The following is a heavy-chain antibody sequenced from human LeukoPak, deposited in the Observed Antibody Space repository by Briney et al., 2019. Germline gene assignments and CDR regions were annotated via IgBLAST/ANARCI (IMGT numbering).Heavy chain of an antibody. Sequence: SETLSLTCAVSGGSISPYHWTWIRQPPGKGLEWIGYISYSGSTNYNPSLKSRVTISIDTSKSQISLKLSSVTAADTAVYYCARHLDYYGSGSYEYWGQGTLVTVSS. J-gene: IGHJ4*02. CDR1: GGSISPYH. CDR3: ARHLDYYGSGSYEY. D-gene: IGHD3-10*01. CDR2: ISYSGST. V-gene: IGHV4-59*08.